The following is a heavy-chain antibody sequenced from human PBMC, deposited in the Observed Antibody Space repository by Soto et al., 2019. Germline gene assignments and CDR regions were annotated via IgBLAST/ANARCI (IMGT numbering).Heavy chain of an antibody. J-gene: IGHJ3*02. Sequence: EVQLLESGGGLVQPGGSLRLSCAASGFTFSSYAMSWVRQAPGKGLEWVSAISGSGGSTYYADSVKGRFTIPRDNTKNTLDLQMNSLRAEDTAVYYCVRVSSSRDGFDIWGQGTMVTVSS. CDR3: VRVSSSRDGFDI. V-gene: IGHV3-23*01. CDR2: ISGSGGST. D-gene: IGHD6-6*01. CDR1: GFTFSSYA.